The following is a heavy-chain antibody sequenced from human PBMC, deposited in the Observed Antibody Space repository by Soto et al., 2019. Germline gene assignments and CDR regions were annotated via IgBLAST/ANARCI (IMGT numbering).Heavy chain of an antibody. Sequence: QVQLVQSGAEVKKPGASVKVSCKASGYTFTGYYMHWVRQAPGQGLEWMGWINPNSGGTNYAQKFQGWVTMTRDTSISAAYMELSRLRSDDTAVYYCARAYEWLDSYYFDYWGQGTLVTVAS. CDR3: ARAYEWLDSYYFDY. J-gene: IGHJ4*02. V-gene: IGHV1-2*04. CDR1: GYTFTGYY. CDR2: INPNSGGT. D-gene: IGHD5-12*01.